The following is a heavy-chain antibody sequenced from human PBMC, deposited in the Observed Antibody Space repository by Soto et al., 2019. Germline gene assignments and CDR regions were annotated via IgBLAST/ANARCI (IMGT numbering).Heavy chain of an antibody. CDR1: GYTFTHYY. CDR2: INPACGST. Sequence: QVQLVQSGAEVKKPGASVKLSCRTSGYTFTHYYIHWVRQAPGQGLEWLAIINPACGSTNYAQDFQGRVTLTMDTSTTTVYMELSGLRAEDTAIFYCARDLAAGDYWGQGTLVTVSS. D-gene: IGHD6-13*01. J-gene: IGHJ4*02. V-gene: IGHV1-46*01. CDR3: ARDLAAGDY.